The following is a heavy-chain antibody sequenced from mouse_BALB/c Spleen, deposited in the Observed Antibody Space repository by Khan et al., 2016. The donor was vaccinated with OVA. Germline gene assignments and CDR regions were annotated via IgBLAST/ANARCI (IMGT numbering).Heavy chain of an antibody. CDR1: GFTFSNYA. Sequence: EVELVESGGGLVKPGGSLKLSCAVSGFTFSNYAMSWVRQTPEKRLEWVATISSGGSYTYYPDSVQGRFTISRDNAKNTLSLQMSSLRSEDTAIYYCARELFTTVVATPFAYWGQGTLVTVSA. D-gene: IGHD1-1*01. J-gene: IGHJ3*01. CDR3: ARELFTTVVATPFAY. V-gene: IGHV5-9-3*01. CDR2: ISSGGSYT.